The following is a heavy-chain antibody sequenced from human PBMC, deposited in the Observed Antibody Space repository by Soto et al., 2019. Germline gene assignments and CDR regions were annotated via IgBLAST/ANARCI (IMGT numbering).Heavy chain of an antibody. CDR2: ISYDGSNK. V-gene: IGHV3-30*18. Sequence: PVGSLRLSCAASGFTFSSYGMHWVRQAPGKGLEWVAVISYDGSNKYYADSVKGRFTISRDNSKNTLYLQMNSLRAEDTAVYYCAKDISSSDDAFDIWGQGTMVTVSS. D-gene: IGHD6-13*01. J-gene: IGHJ3*02. CDR3: AKDISSSDDAFDI. CDR1: GFTFSSYG.